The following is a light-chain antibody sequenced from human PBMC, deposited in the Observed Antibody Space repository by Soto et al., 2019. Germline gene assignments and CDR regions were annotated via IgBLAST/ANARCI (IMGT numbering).Light chain of an antibody. Sequence: QSALTQPRSVSGSPGQSVTISCTGTSSDVGGYNYVSWYQQHPGKAPKVMIYDVSKRPSGVPDRFSGSKYGNTASLTISGLQAEDEADYYCCSYAGSPYVFGTGTKLTVL. CDR3: CSYAGSPYV. CDR2: DVS. V-gene: IGLV2-11*01. CDR1: SSDVGGYNY. J-gene: IGLJ1*01.